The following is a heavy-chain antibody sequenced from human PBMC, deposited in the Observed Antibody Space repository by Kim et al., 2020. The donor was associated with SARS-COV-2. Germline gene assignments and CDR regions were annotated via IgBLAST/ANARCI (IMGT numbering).Heavy chain of an antibody. J-gene: IGHJ6*02. CDR2: IKSKTDGGTT. Sequence: GGSLRLSCAASGFTFSNAWMSWVRQAPGKGLEWVGRIKSKTDGGTTDYATPVKGRFTISRDESKNTLYLQMKSLKTEDTDVYYCTATIEEYSSGGSCYKVGDYYSYGMDVWGQGTTVTVSS. D-gene: IGHD2-15*01. CDR1: GFTFSNAW. V-gene: IGHV3-15*01. CDR3: TATIEEYSSGGSCYKVGDYYSYGMDV.